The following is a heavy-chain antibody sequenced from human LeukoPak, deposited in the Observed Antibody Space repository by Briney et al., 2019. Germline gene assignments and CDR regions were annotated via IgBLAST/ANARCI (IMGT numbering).Heavy chain of an antibody. CDR3: ARDLPRQGYDTGGYMDY. CDR2: ISYDGSNK. CDR1: GFTFSSYG. V-gene: IGHV3-30*03. J-gene: IGHJ4*02. Sequence: GGSLRLSCAASGFTFSSYGMHWVRQAPGKGLEWVAVISYDGSNKYYADSVKGRFTISRDNSKNTLYLQMNSLRAEDTAVYYCARDLPRQGYDTGGYMDYWGQGTLVTVSS. D-gene: IGHD3-22*01.